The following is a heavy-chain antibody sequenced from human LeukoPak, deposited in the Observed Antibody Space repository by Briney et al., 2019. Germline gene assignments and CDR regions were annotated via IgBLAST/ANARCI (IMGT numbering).Heavy chain of an antibody. Sequence: GESLQISCQGSGYSFTTYWIGWVRQMPGKGLEWMGIIYPGDSDTRYSPSFQGQVTISADKSITTAYLQWSSLKASDTAMYYCARGWPTDGMDVWGQGTTVTVSS. CDR2: IYPGDSDT. D-gene: IGHD5-24*01. V-gene: IGHV5-51*01. J-gene: IGHJ6*02. CDR3: ARGWPTDGMDV. CDR1: GYSFTTYW.